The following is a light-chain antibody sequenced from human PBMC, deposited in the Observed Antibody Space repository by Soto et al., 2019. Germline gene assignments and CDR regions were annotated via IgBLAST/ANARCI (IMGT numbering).Light chain of an antibody. V-gene: IGKV3-20*01. CDR2: GAS. Sequence: TVLTQSPGTLSLSPGERAALSCRASQSVSSDWLAWYQQKPGQPPRLLIYGASNRATGIPDRFSGSGAGKGFNRTISRLEPEDCALCFCQDYHGSPPTFGQGTMVEIK. J-gene: IGKJ1*01. CDR1: QSVSSDW. CDR3: QDYHGSPPT.